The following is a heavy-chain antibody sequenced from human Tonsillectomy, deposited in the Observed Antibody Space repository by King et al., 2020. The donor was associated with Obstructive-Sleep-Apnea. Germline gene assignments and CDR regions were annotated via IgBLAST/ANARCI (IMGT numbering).Heavy chain of an antibody. CDR2: INHSGST. V-gene: IGHV4-34*01. Sequence: QVQLQQWGAGLLKPSETLSLTCAVYGGSFSGYYWSWIRQPPGKGLEWIGEINHSGSTNHNPSLKSRVTISVDTSKNQFSLNLSSVTAADTAVYYCARGNLGDVRGSGSYYYYGLDVWGQGTTVTVSS. CDR1: GGSFSGYY. CDR3: ARGNLGDVRGSGSYYYYGLDV. J-gene: IGHJ6*02. D-gene: IGHD3-10*01.